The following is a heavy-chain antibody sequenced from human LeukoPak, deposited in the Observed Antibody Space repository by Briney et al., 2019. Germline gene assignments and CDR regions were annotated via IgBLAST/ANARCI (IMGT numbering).Heavy chain of an antibody. J-gene: IGHJ4*02. D-gene: IGHD4-17*01. CDR1: GFTFSSYA. CDR2: ISGSGGST. V-gene: IGHV3-23*01. CDR3: AKVLIPGDYGHY. Sequence: AGGSLRLSCAASGFTFSSYAMSWVRQAPGKGLEWVSAISGSGGSTYYADSVKGRFTISRDNSKNTLYLQMNSLRAEDTAVYYCAKVLIPGDYGHYWGQGTLVTVSS.